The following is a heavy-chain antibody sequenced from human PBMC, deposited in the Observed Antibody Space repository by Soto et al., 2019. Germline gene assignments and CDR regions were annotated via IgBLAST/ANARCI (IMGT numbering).Heavy chain of an antibody. D-gene: IGHD3-16*02. J-gene: IGHJ6*03. CDR2: ISAYNGNT. Sequence: QVQLVQSGAEVKKPGASVKVSCKASGYTFTSYGISWVRQAPGQGLEWMGWISAYNGNTNYAQKLQGRVTMTTDTATRTAYRELRSLRSDDTAVYYCARGYTFGGVIAYSNPYYYYYMDVWGKGTTVTVAS. CDR3: ARGYTFGGVIAYSNPYYYYYMDV. V-gene: IGHV1-18*01. CDR1: GYTFTSYG.